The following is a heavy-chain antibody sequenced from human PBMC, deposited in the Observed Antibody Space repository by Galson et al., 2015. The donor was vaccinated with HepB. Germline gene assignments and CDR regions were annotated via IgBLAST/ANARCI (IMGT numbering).Heavy chain of an antibody. CDR2: IDWDDDK. D-gene: IGHD6-13*01. J-gene: IGHJ4*02. CDR1: GFSLSTSGMC. V-gene: IGHV2-70*11. CDR3: VRIIAAAGQHGIDY. Sequence: PALVKPTQTLTLTCTFSGFSLSTSGMCVNWIRQPPGEALEWLARIDWDDDKYYSTSLKTRFRLTISKDTSKNQVVLTMTNMDPMDTATYYCVRIIAAAGQHGIDYWGQGTLVTVSS.